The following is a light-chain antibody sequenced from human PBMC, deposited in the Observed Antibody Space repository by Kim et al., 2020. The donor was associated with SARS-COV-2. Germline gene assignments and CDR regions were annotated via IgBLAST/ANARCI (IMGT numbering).Light chain of an antibody. Sequence: SPGEKATTACRGSQKVDSNELVWDQQKRGQAPRLLIYGASTRANGIPDRFSGSGSGTDFTLTISRLEPEDFAVYYCQQYGSSLPAFGQGTKVEIK. CDR1: QKVDSNE. J-gene: IGKJ1*01. CDR3: QQYGSSLPA. V-gene: IGKV3-20*01. CDR2: GAS.